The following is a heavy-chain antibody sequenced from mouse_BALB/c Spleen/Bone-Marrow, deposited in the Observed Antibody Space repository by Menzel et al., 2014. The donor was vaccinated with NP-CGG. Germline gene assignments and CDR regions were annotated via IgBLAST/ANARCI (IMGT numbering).Heavy chain of an antibody. J-gene: IGHJ3*01. D-gene: IGHD2-4*01. V-gene: IGHV5-6-5*01. CDR1: GFTFSSYA. CDR3: ARGGGYDYGSWFAY. Sequence: EVKVVESGGGLVKPGGSLKLSCAASGFTFSSYATSWVRQTPEKRLEWVASISSGGSTYYPDSVKGRFTISRDNARNILYLQMSSLRSEDTAMYYCARGGGYDYGSWFAYWGQGTLVTVSA. CDR2: ISSGGST.